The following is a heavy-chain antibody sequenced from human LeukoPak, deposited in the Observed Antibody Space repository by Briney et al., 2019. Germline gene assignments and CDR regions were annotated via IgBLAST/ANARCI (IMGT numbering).Heavy chain of an antibody. D-gene: IGHD6-19*01. J-gene: IGHJ4*02. CDR1: EGTFSSYA. CDR3: ARRVFSGWGYYFDY. V-gene: IGHV1-2*02. Sequence: GASVKVSCKASEGTFSSYAISWVRQAPGQGLEWMGWINPKSGGTNYAQKFPGRVTMTRDTSISTAYMELSSLRSDDTAIYYCARRVFSGWGYYFDYWGQGTLVTVSS. CDR2: INPKSGGT.